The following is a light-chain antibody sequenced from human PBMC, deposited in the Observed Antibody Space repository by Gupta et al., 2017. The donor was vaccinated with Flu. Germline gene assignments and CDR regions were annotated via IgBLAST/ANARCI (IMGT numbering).Light chain of an antibody. V-gene: IGKV3-11*01. Sequence: EIVFTQSPATRSLSPGERATLSCRASQSVSSYLAWYQQKPGQAPRLLIYDASNRATGIPARFSGSWSWTDLTLTISSLEPEDFGVYYCQQRSNCPPYSFGQGTKLEIK. CDR1: QSVSSY. J-gene: IGKJ2*03. CDR2: DAS. CDR3: QQRSNCPPYS.